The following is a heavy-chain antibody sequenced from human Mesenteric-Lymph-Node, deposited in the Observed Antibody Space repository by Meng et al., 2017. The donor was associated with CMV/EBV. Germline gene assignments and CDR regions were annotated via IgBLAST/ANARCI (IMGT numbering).Heavy chain of an antibody. V-gene: IGHV3-21*01. CDR1: GFSFSTYG. D-gene: IGHD1-26*01. Sequence: GGSLRLSCSVTGFSFSTYGMNWVRQAPGKGLEWVSSIGTTGGYIYYADSVKGRFIISRDNAKNSLYLQMNSLRDEDTAVYYCAIVGVTRGNYWGQGTLVTVSS. J-gene: IGHJ4*02. CDR2: IGTTGGYI. CDR3: AIVGVTRGNY.